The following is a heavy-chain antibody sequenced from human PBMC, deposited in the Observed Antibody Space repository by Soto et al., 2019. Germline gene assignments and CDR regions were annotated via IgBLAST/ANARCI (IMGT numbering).Heavy chain of an antibody. CDR3: VKSRGGNNFDFFD. CDR1: GFTFSSYA. J-gene: IGHJ4*02. V-gene: IGHV3-64D*06. CDR2: VRGNGDPP. D-gene: IGHD5-12*01. Sequence: SCSASGFTFSSYAMHWVRQAPGKGLEYVSGVRGNGDPPFYADSAKGRFTTSRDNSKNTLYLQMSSLSADDTAVYYCVKSRGGNNFDFFDWGQGALVTVSS.